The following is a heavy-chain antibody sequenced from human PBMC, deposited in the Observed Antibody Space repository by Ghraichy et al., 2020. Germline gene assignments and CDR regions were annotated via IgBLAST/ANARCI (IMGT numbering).Heavy chain of an antibody. CDR2: INHSGST. CDR1: GGSFSGYY. CDR3: ARVFRDYVWGSYRYPFDY. D-gene: IGHD3-16*02. J-gene: IGHJ4*02. Sequence: SETLSLTCAVYGGSFSGYYWSWIRQPPGKGLEWIGEINHSGSTNYNPSLKSRVTISVDTSKNQFSLKLSSVTAADTAVYYCARVFRDYVWGSYRYPFDYWGQGTLVTVSS. V-gene: IGHV4-34*01.